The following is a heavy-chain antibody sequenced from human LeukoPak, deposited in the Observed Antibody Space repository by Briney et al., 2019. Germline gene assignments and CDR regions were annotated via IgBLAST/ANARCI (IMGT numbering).Heavy chain of an antibody. CDR2: ISAYNGNT. J-gene: IGHJ4*02. Sequence: GASVKVSCKASGYTFTSYGISRVRQAPGQGLEWMGWISAYNGNTNYAQKLQGRVTMTTDTSTSTAYMELRSLRSDDTAVYYCASGSLTYYYDSSGYTDFDYWGQGTLVTVSS. V-gene: IGHV1-18*01. CDR3: ASGSLTYYYDSSGYTDFDY. CDR1: GYTFTSYG. D-gene: IGHD3-22*01.